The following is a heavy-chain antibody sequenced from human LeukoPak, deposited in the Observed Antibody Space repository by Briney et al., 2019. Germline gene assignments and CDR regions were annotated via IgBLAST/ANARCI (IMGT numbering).Heavy chain of an antibody. CDR2: ISYDGSNK. D-gene: IGHD6-13*01. J-gene: IGHJ5*02. Sequence: PGGSLRLSCAASGFTFSSYAMHWVRQAPGKGLEWVAVISYDGSNKYYADSVKGRFTISRDNSKNTLYLQVNSLRAEDTAVYYCARESLGVAAAENWFDPWGQGTLVTVSS. CDR3: ARESLGVAAAENWFDP. CDR1: GFTFSSYA. V-gene: IGHV3-30-3*01.